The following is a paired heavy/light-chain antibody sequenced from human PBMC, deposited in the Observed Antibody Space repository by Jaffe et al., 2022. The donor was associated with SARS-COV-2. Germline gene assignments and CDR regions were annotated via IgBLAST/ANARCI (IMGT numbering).Heavy chain of an antibody. CDR2: IKSKTDGETV. CDR3: GVGSGII. J-gene: IGHJ4*02. D-gene: IGHD3-10*01. Sequence: EMQLVESGGGLVKPGGSLRLSCAASGLNFSNVWMTWVRQAPGKGLEWVGLIKSKTDGETVDYAAPVKGRFIISRDDSKKTLHLLMNSLKTEDTGVYYCGVGSGIIWGQGTLVTVSS. V-gene: IGHV3-15*01. CDR1: GLNFSNVW.
Light chain of an antibody. Sequence: YELIQPPSVSVSPGQTARITCSGDALPKKYVYWYQQKSGQAPVLVIFEDTKRLSGIPERFSGSSSGTMSTLTINGAQVEDEADYYCYSTDDSGKVWVFGGGTRLTVL. CDR2: EDT. CDR1: ALPKKY. CDR3: YSTDDSGKVWV. J-gene: IGLJ3*02. V-gene: IGLV3-10*01.